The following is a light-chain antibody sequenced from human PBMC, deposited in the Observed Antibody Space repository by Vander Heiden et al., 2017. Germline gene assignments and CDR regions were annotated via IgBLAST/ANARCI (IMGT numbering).Light chain of an antibody. Sequence: DIVMTQSPDSLAVSLGERATINCKYSQNILYSSNNKNFLVCDQLKPGQPPKLLISGASTRESGVPDRFSGSGSQTDFTLTISSLLAEDVAVYYCQQYYTTPWTFGQGTKVEI. CDR2: GAS. CDR1: QNILYSSNNKNF. CDR3: QQYYTTPWT. J-gene: IGKJ1*01. V-gene: IGKV4-1*01.